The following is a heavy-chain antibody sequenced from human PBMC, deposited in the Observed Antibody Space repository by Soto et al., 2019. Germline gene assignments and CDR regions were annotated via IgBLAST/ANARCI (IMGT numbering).Heavy chain of an antibody. J-gene: IGHJ4*02. V-gene: IGHV3-23*01. CDR3: VPVGLGYCSRTTCFDGVVDD. D-gene: IGHD2-2*01. Sequence: EVQLLESGGGLVQPGGSLRLSCAASGFAFSTYAVSWVRQGPGKGLEWVSNSGGSGEATFYADSVKGRFTISRDNSKNAVYLQMNSLRAEDTAVYYCVPVGLGYCSRTTCFDGVVDDWGQGTLVTVSS. CDR1: GFAFSTYA. CDR2: SGGSGEAT.